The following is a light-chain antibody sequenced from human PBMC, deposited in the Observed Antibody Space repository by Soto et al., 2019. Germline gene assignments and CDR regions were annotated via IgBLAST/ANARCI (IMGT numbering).Light chain of an antibody. CDR1: SSNIGAGYE. J-gene: IGLJ1*01. Sequence: QSVLTQPPSXXXXXXXXXXXSCTGSSSNIGAGYEAHWYQQVPGTAPKLLIYENNNRPSGVPDRFSGSKSGTSASLAITGLQAEDEAEYYCQSYDSSLSGYVFGTGTKVTVL. CDR3: QSYDSSLSGYV. CDR2: ENN. V-gene: IGLV1-40*01.